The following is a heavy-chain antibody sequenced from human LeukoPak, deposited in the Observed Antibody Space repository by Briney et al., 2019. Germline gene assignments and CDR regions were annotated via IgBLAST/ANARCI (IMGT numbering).Heavy chain of an antibody. CDR3: AKDPEVVPVYYFDY. CDR2: ISGSGGST. J-gene: IGHJ4*02. V-gene: IGHV3-23*01. D-gene: IGHD2-2*01. CDR1: GFTFSSYG. Sequence: GGSLRLSCAASGFTFSSYGIHWVRQAPGKGLEWVSAISGSGGSTYYADSVKGRFTISRDNSKNTLYLQMYSLRAEDTAVYYCAKDPEVVPVYYFDYWDQGTLVTVSS.